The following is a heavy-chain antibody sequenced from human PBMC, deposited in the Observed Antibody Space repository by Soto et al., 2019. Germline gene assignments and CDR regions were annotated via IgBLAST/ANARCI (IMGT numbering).Heavy chain of an antibody. CDR1: GFTFSSFF. CDR3: TNHKHWYGMDV. Sequence: GGSLRLSCTASGFTFSSFFMNWVRQAPGKGPEWVSGIDTSGGVTKYADSVKGRFTISRDNSKNTLYLQMNSLRAEDTALYYCTNHKHWYGMDVWGQGPTVTVSS. D-gene: IGHD1-1*01. V-gene: IGHV3-23*01. J-gene: IGHJ6*02. CDR2: IDTSGGVT.